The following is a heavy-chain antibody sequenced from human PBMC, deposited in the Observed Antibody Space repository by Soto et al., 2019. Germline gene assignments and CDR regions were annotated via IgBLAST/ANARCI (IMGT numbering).Heavy chain of an antibody. CDR1: GGSISSGGYY. D-gene: IGHD5-12*01. V-gene: IGHV4-31*03. CDR3: ARAFGYSGYDYGNNWFGP. J-gene: IGHJ5*02. CDR2: IYYSGST. Sequence: PSETLSLTCTVSGGSISSGGYYWSWIRQHPGKGLEWIGYIYYSGSTYYNPSLKSRVTISVDTSKNQFSLKLSSVTAADTAVYYCARAFGYSGYDYGNNWFGPWGQGTLVTVSS.